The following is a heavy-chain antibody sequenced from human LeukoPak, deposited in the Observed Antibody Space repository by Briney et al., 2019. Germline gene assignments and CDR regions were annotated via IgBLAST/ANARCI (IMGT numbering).Heavy chain of an antibody. Sequence: SETLSLTCTVSGGSISSYYWSWIRQPPGKGLEWIGCIYYSGSTNYNPSLKSRVTISVDTSKNQFSLKLSSVTAADTAVYYCAIDQTVDNWFDPWGQGTLVTVSS. V-gene: IGHV4-59*01. CDR2: IYYSGST. D-gene: IGHD1-14*01. J-gene: IGHJ5*02. CDR1: GGSISSYY. CDR3: AIDQTVDNWFDP.